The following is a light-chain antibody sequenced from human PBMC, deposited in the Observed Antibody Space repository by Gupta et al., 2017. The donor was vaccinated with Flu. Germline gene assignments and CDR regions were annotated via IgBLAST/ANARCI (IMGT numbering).Light chain of an antibody. J-gene: IGLJ1*01. CDR2: ANN. CDR1: SANIGAGYD. CDR3: QSYDSSLSAYV. V-gene: IGLV1-40*01. Sequence: QSVLTQPPSVSGAPGQRVTIACTGGSANIGAGYDVQWYQQLPGTAPKLLTYANNDRPSGVPDRFSGSKSDISASLAITGLQSGDEADYYCQSYDSSLSAYVFGTGTKVTVL.